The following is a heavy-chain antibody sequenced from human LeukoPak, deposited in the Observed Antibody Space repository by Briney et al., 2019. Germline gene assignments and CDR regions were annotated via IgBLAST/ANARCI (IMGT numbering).Heavy chain of an antibody. CDR2: INPSGGST. J-gene: IGHJ3*02. CDR1: GYTFTGYY. V-gene: IGHV1-46*01. CDR3: ARALGGLLWFGELSNDAFDI. Sequence: ASVKVSCKASGYTFTGYYMHWVRQAPGQGLEWMGIINPSGGSTSYAQKFQGRVTMTRDTSTSTVYMELSSLRSGDTAVYYCARALGGLLWFGELSNDAFDIWGQGTMVTVSS. D-gene: IGHD3-10*01.